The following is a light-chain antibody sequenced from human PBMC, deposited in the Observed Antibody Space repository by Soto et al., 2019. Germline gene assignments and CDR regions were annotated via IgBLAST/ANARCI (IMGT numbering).Light chain of an antibody. CDR1: QGISSY. J-gene: IGKJ5*01. CDR3: QQLNSYST. Sequence: IQLTQSPSSLSASVGDRVTITCRASQGISSYLAWYQQKPGKAPKLLIYAASTLQSGVPSRFSDSGSGTDFTLTISSLQPEDFATYYCQQLNSYSTFGQGTRLEIK. CDR2: AAS. V-gene: IGKV1-9*01.